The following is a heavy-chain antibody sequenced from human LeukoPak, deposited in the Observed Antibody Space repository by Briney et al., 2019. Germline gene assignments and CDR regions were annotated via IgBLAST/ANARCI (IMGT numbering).Heavy chain of an antibody. CDR1: GFTFSTSA. Sequence: TSVKVSCKTSGFTFSTSAVQWVRQARGQRLEWIGWIVVGSGATNYAQKFQGRVTMTRDTSISTAYMELSRLRSDDTAVYYCARAGGYCTSTSCSWGQWFDPWGQGTLVTVSS. D-gene: IGHD2-2*01. V-gene: IGHV1-58*01. CDR2: IVVGSGAT. CDR3: ARAGGYCTSTSCSWGQWFDP. J-gene: IGHJ5*02.